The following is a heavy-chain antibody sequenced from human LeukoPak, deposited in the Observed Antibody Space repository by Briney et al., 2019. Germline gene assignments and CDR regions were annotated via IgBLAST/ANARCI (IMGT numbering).Heavy chain of an antibody. CDR3: ARPEGATLHFDY. V-gene: IGHV3-74*01. D-gene: IGHD1-26*01. Sequence: GGSLRLSCAASGFPFSSYWTHWVRQAPGKGLVWVSRINSDGSSTSYADSVKGRFTISRDNAKNTLYLQMNSLRAEDTAVYYCARPEGATLHFDYWGQGTLVTVSS. CDR2: INSDGSST. J-gene: IGHJ4*02. CDR1: GFPFSSYW.